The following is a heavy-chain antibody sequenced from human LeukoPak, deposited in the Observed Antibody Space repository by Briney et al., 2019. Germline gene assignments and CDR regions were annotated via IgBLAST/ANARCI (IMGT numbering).Heavy chain of an antibody. J-gene: IGHJ4*02. CDR2: ISSSSSYI. D-gene: IGHD3-22*01. CDR3: ARDEDYYDSSGYYYSFGY. V-gene: IGHV3-21*01. Sequence: GGSLRLSCAASGFTFSSYSMNWVRQAPGKGLEWVSSISSSSSYIYYADSVKGRFTISRDNAKNSLYLQMNSLRVEDTAVYYCARDEDYYDSSGYYYSFGYWGQGTLVTVSS. CDR1: GFTFSSYS.